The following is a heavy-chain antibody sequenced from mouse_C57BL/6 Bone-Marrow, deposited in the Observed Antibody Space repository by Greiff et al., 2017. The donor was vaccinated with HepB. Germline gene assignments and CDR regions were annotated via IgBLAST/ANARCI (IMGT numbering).Heavy chain of an antibody. CDR2: INPYNGGT. V-gene: IGHV1-19*01. CDR3: ARREPRRAMDY. Sequence: EVQLQQSGPVLVKPGASVKMSCKASGYTFTDYYMNWVKQSHGKSLEWIGVINPYNGGTSYNQKFKGKATLTVDKSSSTAYMELNSLTSEDSAVYYCARREPRRAMDYWGQGTSVTVSS. J-gene: IGHJ4*01. CDR1: GYTFTDYY.